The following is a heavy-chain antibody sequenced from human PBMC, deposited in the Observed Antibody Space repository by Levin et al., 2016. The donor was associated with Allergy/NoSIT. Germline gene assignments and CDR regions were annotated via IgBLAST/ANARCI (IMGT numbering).Heavy chain of an antibody. CDR2: INHSGST. D-gene: IGHD5-12*01. V-gene: IGHV4-34*01. CDR1: GGSFSGYY. Sequence: SQTLSLTCAVYGGSFSGYYWSWIRQPPGKGLEWIGEINHSGSTNYNPSLKSRVTISVDTSKNQFSLKLSSVTAADTAVYYCRIERRIVATRYYYYGMDVWGQGTTVTVSS. CDR3: RIERRIVATRYYYYGMDV. J-gene: IGHJ6*02.